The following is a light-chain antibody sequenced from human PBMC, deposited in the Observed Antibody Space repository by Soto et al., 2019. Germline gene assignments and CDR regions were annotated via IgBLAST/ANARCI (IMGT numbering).Light chain of an antibody. CDR2: DAS. Sequence: DVQMTLSPCAMSAAAGVRVTITCRASQGIGYHLGWFQQKPGKAPRRLIYDASSMATGVPARFSATGSGTDFTFTISSLHPEDFAVYYCQLHSNWPWPFGQGTKVDIK. CDR1: QGIGYH. J-gene: IGKJ1*01. CDR3: QLHSNWPWP. V-gene: IGKV1-17*03.